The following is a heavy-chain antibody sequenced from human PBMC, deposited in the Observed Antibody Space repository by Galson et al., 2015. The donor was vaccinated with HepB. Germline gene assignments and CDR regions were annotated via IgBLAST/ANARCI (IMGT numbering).Heavy chain of an antibody. J-gene: IGHJ5*02. V-gene: IGHV1-24*01. Sequence: SVKVSCKVPGYTLTELSMHWVRQAPGKGLEWMGGFDPEDGETIYAQKFQGRVTMTEDTSTDTAYMELSSLRSEDTAVYYCATGRIAAAGIFNNWFDPWGQGTLVTVSS. CDR2: FDPEDGET. CDR3: ATGRIAAAGIFNNWFDP. CDR1: GYTLTELS. D-gene: IGHD6-13*01.